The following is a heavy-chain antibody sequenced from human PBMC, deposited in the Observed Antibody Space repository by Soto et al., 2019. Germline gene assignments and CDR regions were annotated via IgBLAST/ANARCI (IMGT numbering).Heavy chain of an antibody. CDR3: AKEPRFHSSSWDTDY. CDR1: GFTFSSYG. V-gene: IGHV3-30*18. CDR2: ISYDGSNK. J-gene: IGHJ4*02. D-gene: IGHD6-13*01. Sequence: PGGSLRLSCAASGFTFSSYGMHWVRQAPGKGLEWVAVISYDGSNKYYADSVKGRFTISRDNSKNTLYLQMNSLRAEDTAVYYCAKEPRFHSSSWDTDYWGQGTLVTGSS.